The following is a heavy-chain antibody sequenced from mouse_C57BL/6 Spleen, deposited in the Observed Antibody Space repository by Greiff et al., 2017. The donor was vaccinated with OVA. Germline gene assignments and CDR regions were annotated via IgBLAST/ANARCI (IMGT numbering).Heavy chain of an antibody. D-gene: IGHD2-5*01. CDR2: IDPSDSYT. J-gene: IGHJ2*01. CDR3: ARWLYSNYAFFDD. V-gene: IGHV1-50*01. Sequence: VQLQQPGAELVKPGASVTLSCKASGYTFTSYWLQWVKQRPGQGLAWIGEIDPSDSYTNYNQQFKGKATLTVAPSSRTSYMQLLLLTSEDAAVYYCARWLYSNYAFFDDWGKGTTLTVSS. CDR1: GYTFTSYW.